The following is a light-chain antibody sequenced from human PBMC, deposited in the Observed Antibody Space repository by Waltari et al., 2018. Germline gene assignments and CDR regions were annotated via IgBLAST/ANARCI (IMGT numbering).Light chain of an antibody. CDR2: EVR. J-gene: IGLJ3*02. Sequence: QSALTQPPSASGSLRQSVTISCSGTISDIGDYNYVSWYQQHPGKAPKLIMYEVRKRPSGVPSRFSGSKSGHTASLTVSGRQSEDEAQYYCISYAGRNNLVFGGGTKLTVL. V-gene: IGLV2-8*01. CDR3: ISYAGRNNLV. CDR1: ISDIGDYNY.